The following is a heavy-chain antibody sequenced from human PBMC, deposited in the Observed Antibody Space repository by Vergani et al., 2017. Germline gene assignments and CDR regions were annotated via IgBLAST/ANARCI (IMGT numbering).Heavy chain of an antibody. Sequence: QVQLVQSGAEAKKPGASVKVSCKASGYTFTSYGISWVRQAPGKGLEWMGWISAYNGNTNYAQKLQGRVTMTTDTSTSTAYMELRSLRSDDTAGYYCVRDAIAARLNWFDPGGQGTLVTVSS. CDR2: ISAYNGNT. CDR1: GYTFTSYG. D-gene: IGHD6-6*01. CDR3: VRDAIAARLNWFDP. J-gene: IGHJ5*02. V-gene: IGHV1-18*01.